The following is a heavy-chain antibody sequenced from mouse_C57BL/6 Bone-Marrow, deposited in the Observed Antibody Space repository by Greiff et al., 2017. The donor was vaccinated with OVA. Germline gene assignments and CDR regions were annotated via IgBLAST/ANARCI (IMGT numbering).Heavy chain of an antibody. J-gene: IGHJ3*01. CDR1: GYTFTSYW. Sequence: QVQLQQPGAELVKPGASVKMSCKASGYTFTSYWLTWVKQRPGQGLEWIGDIYPGSGSTNYNEKFKSKATLTVDTSSSTAYMQLSSLTSEDSAVYYCAREGYDYDVKAYWGQGTLVTVSA. CDR2: IYPGSGST. V-gene: IGHV1-55*01. CDR3: AREGYDYDVKAY. D-gene: IGHD2-4*01.